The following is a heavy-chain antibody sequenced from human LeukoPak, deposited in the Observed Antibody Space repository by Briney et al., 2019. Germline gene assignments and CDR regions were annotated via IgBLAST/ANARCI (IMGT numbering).Heavy chain of an antibody. CDR3: ARSGYHFGNAFDI. CDR2: VYTSGST. Sequence: SETLSLTCSVSGGSISGYYWTWIRQPAGKGLEWIGRVYTSGSTHYNPSLKTRLTMSVDTSKNQFSLKLSSVTAADTAVYYCARSGYHFGNAFDIWGQGTVLTVSS. D-gene: IGHD5-18*01. CDR1: GGSISGYY. J-gene: IGHJ3*02. V-gene: IGHV4-4*07.